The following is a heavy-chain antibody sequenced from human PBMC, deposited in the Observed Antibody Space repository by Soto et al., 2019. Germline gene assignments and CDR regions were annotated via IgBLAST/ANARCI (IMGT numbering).Heavy chain of an antibody. V-gene: IGHV5-10-1*01. CDR1: GYSFTSYW. Sequence: RGDSLKISCKGSGYSFTSYWISWVRQMPGKGLEWMGRIDPSDSYTNYSPSFQGHVTISADKSISTAYLQWSSLKASDTAMYYCARQDSGSGWSNWFDPRGQGTLVTVSS. CDR3: ARQDSGSGWSNWFDP. J-gene: IGHJ5*02. D-gene: IGHD6-19*01. CDR2: IDPSDSYT.